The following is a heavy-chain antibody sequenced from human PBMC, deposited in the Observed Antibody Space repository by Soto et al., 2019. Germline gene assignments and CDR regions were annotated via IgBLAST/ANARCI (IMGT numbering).Heavy chain of an antibody. Sequence: QVQLQESGPGLVRPSETLYLTCTFSGGSINSYFWSWIRQSPGKGLEWIGHIYYSGSTSYSTSLKSRVSISVDTSKNQFSLEVHSVTAADTAVYYCARAGTNMVQFDYWGQGTLVTVSS. D-gene: IGHD3-10*01. V-gene: IGHV4-59*01. CDR3: ARAGTNMVQFDY. J-gene: IGHJ4*02. CDR2: IYYSGST. CDR1: GGSINSYF.